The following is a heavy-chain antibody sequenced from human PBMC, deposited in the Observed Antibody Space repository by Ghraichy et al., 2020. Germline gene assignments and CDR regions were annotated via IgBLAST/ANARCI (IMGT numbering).Heavy chain of an antibody. D-gene: IGHD3-22*01. CDR3: ARGDYYDSSGYFFH. J-gene: IGHJ4*02. CDR2: LTSSGTNK. V-gene: IGHV3-11*01. Sequence: LSLTCAASGFTFSDYYMSWIRQAPGKGLEWVSFLTSSGTNKHYTDSVKGRFTISRDNAKNSLYLQMNSLRAEDTAVYYCARGDYYDSSGYFFHWGQGILVTVSS. CDR1: GFTFSDYY.